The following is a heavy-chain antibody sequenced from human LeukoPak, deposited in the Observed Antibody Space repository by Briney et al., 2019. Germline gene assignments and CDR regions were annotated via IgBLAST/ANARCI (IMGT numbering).Heavy chain of an antibody. V-gene: IGHV1-46*01. CDR1: GYTFTSYY. D-gene: IGHD2-2*01. J-gene: IGHJ5*02. CDR3: ARDACSSTICQAGGNWFDP. CDR2: INPSGGSR. Sequence: ASVTVSCTASGYTFTSYYMHWVRLAPGQGLEWMGTINPSGGSRSYAQKFQGRVTMTRDTSTSTVYMELSSLRSEDTAVYFCARDACSSTICQAGGNWFDPWGQGTLVIVS.